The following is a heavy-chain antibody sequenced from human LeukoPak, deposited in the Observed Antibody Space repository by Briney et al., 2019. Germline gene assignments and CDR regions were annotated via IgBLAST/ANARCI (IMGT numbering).Heavy chain of an antibody. CDR1: GGTSRGMV. D-gene: IGHD5-12*01. J-gene: IGHJ4*02. V-gene: IGHV1-69*06. CDR3: ARAYSGYDLDY. Sequence: RWASVKAPSRAPGGTSRGMVFTGGGRALGQGLDGMGGIIPIFGTANYAQKFQGRVTITADKSTSTAYMELSSLRSEDTAVYYCARAYSGYDLDYWGQGTLVTVSP. CDR2: IIPIFGTA.